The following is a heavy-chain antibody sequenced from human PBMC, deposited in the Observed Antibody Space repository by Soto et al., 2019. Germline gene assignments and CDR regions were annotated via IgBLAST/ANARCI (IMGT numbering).Heavy chain of an antibody. J-gene: IGHJ4*02. CDR2: ISAYNCKT. V-gene: IGHV1-18*01. CDR1: GYTFTNFG. D-gene: IGHD3-16*01. CDR3: ARVGPPIDC. Sequence: QVQLVQSGAEVKKPGASVKVSCKASGYTFTNFGIIWVRQATGQGLDWMGWISAYNCKTNYAQNLQVRVTMTTDTSKSTAYMELMSLRSDDTAVYYFARVGPPIDCLGQGTLFSVSS.